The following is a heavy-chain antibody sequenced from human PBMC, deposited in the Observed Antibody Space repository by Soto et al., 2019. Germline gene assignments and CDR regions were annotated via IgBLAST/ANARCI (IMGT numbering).Heavy chain of an antibody. Sequence: SETLSLTCAVYGGSFSGYYWSWIRQPPGKGLEWIGEINHSGSTNYNPSLKSRVTISVDTSKNQFSLKLSSVTAADTAVYYCARTQGFYYYYYYMDVWGKGTTVTVSS. V-gene: IGHV4-34*01. CDR2: INHSGST. CDR1: GGSFSGYY. CDR3: ARTQGFYYYYYYMDV. J-gene: IGHJ6*03.